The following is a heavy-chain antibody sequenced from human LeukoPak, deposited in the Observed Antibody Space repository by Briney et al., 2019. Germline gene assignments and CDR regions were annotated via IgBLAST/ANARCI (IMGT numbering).Heavy chain of an antibody. CDR2: INPSGGST. J-gene: IGHJ4*02. CDR1: GYTFTSYG. CDR3: ARWAYCSGGSCYSSYYFDY. D-gene: IGHD2-15*01. Sequence: ASVKVSCKASGYTFTSYGISWVRQAPGQGLEWMGIINPSGGSTSYAQKFQGRVTMTRDTSTSTVYMELSSLRSEDTAVYYCARWAYCSGGSCYSSYYFDYWGQGTLVTVSS. V-gene: IGHV1-46*01.